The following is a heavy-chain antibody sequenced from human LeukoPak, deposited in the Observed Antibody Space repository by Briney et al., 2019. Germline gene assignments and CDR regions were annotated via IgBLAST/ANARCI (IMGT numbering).Heavy chain of an antibody. CDR1: GYTFTELS. Sequence: ASVKVSCKVSGYTFTELSMHWVRQAPGKGLEWMGGFDPEDGETIYAQKFQGRVTMTEDTSTDTAYMELSSLRSEDTAVYYCATAIRNGIGPYYYYMDVWGKGTTVTVSS. CDR3: ATAIRNGIGPYYYYMDV. V-gene: IGHV1-24*01. D-gene: IGHD1-14*01. CDR2: FDPEDGET. J-gene: IGHJ6*03.